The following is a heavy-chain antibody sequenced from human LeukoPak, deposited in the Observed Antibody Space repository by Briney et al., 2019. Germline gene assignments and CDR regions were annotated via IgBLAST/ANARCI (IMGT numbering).Heavy chain of an antibody. D-gene: IGHD6-19*01. CDR1: GFKFDDYG. CDR2: IFGSGGSA. Sequence: GGSLRLSCAASGFKFDDYGMSWVRQAPGKGLEWVAGIFGSGGSAHYADSAKGRFTISRDNSKNTVYLQINSLRAEDTAVYYCGKTTTGYSSGQKPAWPVDYWGQGTLVTVSS. J-gene: IGHJ4*02. CDR3: GKTTTGYSSGQKPAWPVDY. V-gene: IGHV3-23*01.